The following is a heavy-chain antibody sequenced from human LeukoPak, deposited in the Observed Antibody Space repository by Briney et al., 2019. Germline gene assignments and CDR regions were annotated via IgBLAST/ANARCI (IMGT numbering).Heavy chain of an antibody. V-gene: IGHV3-33*01. CDR3: ARETSRWLLDY. D-gene: IGHD3-22*01. CDR2: IWYDGSNK. CDR1: GFTFSSYG. J-gene: IGHJ4*02. Sequence: GGSLRLSCAASGFTFSSYGMHWVRQAPGKGLEWVAVIWYDGSNKYYADSEKGRFTISRDNSKNTLYLQMNSLRAEDTAVYYCARETSRWLLDYWGQGTLVTVSS.